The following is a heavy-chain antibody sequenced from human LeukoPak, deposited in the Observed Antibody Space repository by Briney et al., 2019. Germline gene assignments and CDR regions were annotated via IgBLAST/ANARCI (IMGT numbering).Heavy chain of an antibody. CDR3: ARHAGYYCYGMDV. Sequence: SETLSLTCTVSGGSISSYYWSWIRQPPGKGLEWIGYIYYSGSTNYNPSLKSRVTISVDTSKNQFSLKLSSVTAADTAVYYCARHAGYYCYGMDVWGQGTTVTVSS. V-gene: IGHV4-59*08. J-gene: IGHJ6*02. CDR2: IYYSGST. CDR1: GGSISSYY.